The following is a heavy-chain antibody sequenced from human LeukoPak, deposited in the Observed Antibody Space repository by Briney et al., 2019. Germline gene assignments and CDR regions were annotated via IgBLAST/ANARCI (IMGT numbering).Heavy chain of an antibody. CDR3: ASPVDIVGTYAFDM. V-gene: IGHV1-69*02. CDR2: IIPILGIA. Sequence: VGHRPSKKHKWMGRIIPILGIANYAQKFQGRVTITADKSTSTAYMELSSLRSEDTAVYYCASPVDIVGTYAFDMWGQGTMVTVSS. D-gene: IGHD5-12*01. J-gene: IGHJ3*02.